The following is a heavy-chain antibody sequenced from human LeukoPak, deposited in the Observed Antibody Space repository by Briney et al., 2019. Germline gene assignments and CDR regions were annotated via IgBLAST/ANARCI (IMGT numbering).Heavy chain of an antibody. CDR3: ARTYHYDSSGYFLPPYFDY. D-gene: IGHD3-22*01. CDR1: GGSISSSNYY. J-gene: IGHJ4*02. CDR2: IYYRGST. V-gene: IGHV4-39*01. Sequence: SETLSLTCTVSGGSISSSNYYWGWIRQPPGKGLEWIGSIYYRGSTYYNPSLKGRVTISVDTSENQFSLKVTSVTAADTAVYYCARTYHYDSSGYFLPPYFDYWGQGTLVTVSS.